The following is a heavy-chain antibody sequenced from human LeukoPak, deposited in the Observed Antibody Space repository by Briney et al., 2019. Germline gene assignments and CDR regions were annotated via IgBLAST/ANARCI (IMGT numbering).Heavy chain of an antibody. D-gene: IGHD3-10*01. J-gene: IGHJ5*02. CDR1: GFTFSSYE. Sequence: PGGSLRLSCAASGFTFSSYEMNWVRQAPGKGLEWVSYFSNSGSTIYYADSVKGRFTISRDNAKNSLYLQMNSLRAEDTAVYYCARIWFGDSSNWFDPWGQGTLVTVSS. CDR3: ARIWFGDSSNWFDP. CDR2: FSNSGSTI. V-gene: IGHV3-48*03.